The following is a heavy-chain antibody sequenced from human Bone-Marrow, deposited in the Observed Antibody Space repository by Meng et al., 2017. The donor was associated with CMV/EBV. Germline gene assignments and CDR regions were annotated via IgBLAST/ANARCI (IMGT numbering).Heavy chain of an antibody. CDR2: IRYDGSNK. J-gene: IGHJ4*02. Sequence: GGSLRLSCAASGFTFSSYGMHWVRQAPGKGLEWVAFIRYDGSNKYYADSVKGRFTISRDNSKNTLYLQMNSLRAEDTAVYYCAKGARLVPYFDYWGQGTLVTVYS. D-gene: IGHD6-19*01. CDR3: AKGARLVPYFDY. V-gene: IGHV3-30*02. CDR1: GFTFSSYG.